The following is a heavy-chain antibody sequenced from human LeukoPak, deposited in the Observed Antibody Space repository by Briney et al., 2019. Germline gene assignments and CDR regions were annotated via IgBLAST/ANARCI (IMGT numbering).Heavy chain of an antibody. D-gene: IGHD7-27*01. CDR3: ARVWAWGSGNYFDN. J-gene: IGHJ4*02. CDR2: IRGDAGST. Sequence: GGPLRLSCEASGSPFEVFGMPWVGKAPGKGWKGVSAIRGDAGSTGYADSVKGRFTISRDNAKNSLYLQMNSLRVEDTALYYCARVWAWGSGNYFDNWGQGTLVTVSS. CDR1: GSPFEVFG. V-gene: IGHV3-20*04.